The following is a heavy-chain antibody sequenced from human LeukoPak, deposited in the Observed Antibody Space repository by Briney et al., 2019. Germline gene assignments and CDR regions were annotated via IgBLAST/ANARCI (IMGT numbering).Heavy chain of an antibody. J-gene: IGHJ3*02. Sequence: GGSLRLSCAASGFTFSSYWMHWVRQAPGKGLVWVSRISTDGSSTSYADSVKGRFTISRDNAKNTLYLQMNSLRAEDTAVYYCARGPAAWGAAFDIWGQGTMVTVSS. CDR3: ARGPAAWGAAFDI. D-gene: IGHD2-2*01. V-gene: IGHV3-74*01. CDR2: ISTDGSST. CDR1: GFTFSSYW.